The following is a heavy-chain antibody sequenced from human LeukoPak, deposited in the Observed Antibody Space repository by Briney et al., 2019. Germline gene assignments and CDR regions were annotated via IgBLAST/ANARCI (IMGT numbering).Heavy chain of an antibody. CDR3: ARAAYYDSSNDY. CDR1: GGSISSYY. Sequence: SETLSLTCTVSGGSISSYYWSWIRQPPGKGLEWIGYIYYSGSTNYNPSLKSRVTISVDTSKNQFSLKLSSVTAADTAVYYCARAAYYDSSNDYWGQGTLVTVSS. V-gene: IGHV4-59*08. J-gene: IGHJ4*02. CDR2: IYYSGST. D-gene: IGHD3-22*01.